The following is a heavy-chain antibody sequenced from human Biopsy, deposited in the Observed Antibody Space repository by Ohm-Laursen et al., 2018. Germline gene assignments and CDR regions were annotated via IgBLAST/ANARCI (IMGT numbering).Heavy chain of an antibody. CDR3: ARIAAAGWDDY. CDR1: GYKFTSYG. CDR2: ISGYNGNT. V-gene: IGHV1-18*01. D-gene: IGHD6-25*01. Sequence: GASVKVSCKPSGYKFTSYGMSWVRQAPGQGFEWMGRISGYNGNTNYAQKFQGRITMTIDAATSTGYMDLRSLKSDDTAVYYCARIAAAGWDDYWGQGTLVIVSS. J-gene: IGHJ4*02.